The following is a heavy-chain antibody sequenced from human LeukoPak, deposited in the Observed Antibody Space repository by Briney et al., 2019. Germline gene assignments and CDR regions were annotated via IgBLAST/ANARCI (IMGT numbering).Heavy chain of an antibody. D-gene: IGHD6-6*01. CDR3: AKDRGSIAAWYFLDY. CDR1: GFTFSSYS. J-gene: IGHJ4*02. CDR2: IWYDGSNK. V-gene: IGHV3-30*02. Sequence: GGSLRLSCAASGFTFSSYSMNWVRQAPGKGLEWVAVIWYDGSNKYYADSVKGRFTISRDNSNNTLYLQMNTLRVEDTAMYYCAKDRGSIAAWYFLDYWGQGALVTVSS.